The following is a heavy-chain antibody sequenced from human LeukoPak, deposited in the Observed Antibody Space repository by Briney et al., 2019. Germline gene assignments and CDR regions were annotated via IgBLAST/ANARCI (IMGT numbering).Heavy chain of an antibody. CDR1: GFTFDDYA. V-gene: IGHV3-9*01. Sequence: GGSLRLSCAACGFTFDDYAMHWVRQAPGKGLEWVSGISWNSGSIGYADSVKGRFTISRDNAKNSLYLQMNSLRAEDTALYYCAKVGSEYYYDSSGPYGMDVWGQGTTVTVSS. J-gene: IGHJ6*02. D-gene: IGHD3-22*01. CDR2: ISWNSGSI. CDR3: AKVGSEYYYDSSGPYGMDV.